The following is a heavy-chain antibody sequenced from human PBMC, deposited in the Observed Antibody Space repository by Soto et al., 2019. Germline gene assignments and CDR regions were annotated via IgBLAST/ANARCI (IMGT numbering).Heavy chain of an antibody. Sequence: ASETLSLTCTVSGGSISSSSYYWGWIRQPPGKGLEWIGSIYYSGSTYYNPSLKSRVTISVDTSKNQFSLKLSSVTAADTAVYYCARHAIAVAGDNWLDPWGQGTLVTVSS. J-gene: IGHJ5*02. D-gene: IGHD6-19*01. CDR2: IYYSGST. V-gene: IGHV4-39*01. CDR3: ARHAIAVAGDNWLDP. CDR1: GGSISSSSYY.